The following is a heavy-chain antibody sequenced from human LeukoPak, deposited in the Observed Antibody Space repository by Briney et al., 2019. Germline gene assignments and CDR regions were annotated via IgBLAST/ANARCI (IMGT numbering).Heavy chain of an antibody. Sequence: SGGSLRLSCAASGFTLSSYSMNWVRQAPGKGLEWVSSISSSSSYIYYADSVKGRFTISRDNAKNSLYLQMNSLRAEDTAVYYCAREDSSGWYLKFDYWGQGTLVTVSS. CDR2: ISSSSSYI. CDR3: AREDSSGWYLKFDY. J-gene: IGHJ4*02. V-gene: IGHV3-21*01. D-gene: IGHD6-19*01. CDR1: GFTLSSYS.